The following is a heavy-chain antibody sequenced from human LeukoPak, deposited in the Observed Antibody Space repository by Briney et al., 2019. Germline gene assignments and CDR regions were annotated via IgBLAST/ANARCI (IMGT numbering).Heavy chain of an antibody. J-gene: IGHJ4*02. D-gene: IGHD3-22*01. CDR3: ARVSRDDSSGYYYGGWYFDY. CDR2: ISSSGSTI. Sequence: GGSLRLSCAASGFTFSSYEMNWVRQAPGKGLEWVSYISSSGSTIYYADSVKGRFTISRDNAKNSLYLQMNSLRAEDTAVYYCARVSRDDSSGYYYGGWYFDYWGQGTLVTVSS. V-gene: IGHV3-48*03. CDR1: GFTFSSYE.